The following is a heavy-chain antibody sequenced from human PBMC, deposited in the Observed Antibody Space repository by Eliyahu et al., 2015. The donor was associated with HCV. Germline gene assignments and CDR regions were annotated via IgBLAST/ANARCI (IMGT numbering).Heavy chain of an antibody. CDR3: ASPGSSGYYYGY. CDR2: ISYDGSNK. Sequence: QVQLVESGGGVVQPGRSLRLSCXASGFTFSSYAMHWVRQAPDKGLEWVAVISYDGSNKYYADSVKGRFTISRDNSKNTLYLQMNSLRPEDTALYYCASPGSSGYYYGYWGQGTLVTVSS. D-gene: IGHD3-22*01. V-gene: IGHV3-30*04. CDR1: GFTFSSYA. J-gene: IGHJ4*02.